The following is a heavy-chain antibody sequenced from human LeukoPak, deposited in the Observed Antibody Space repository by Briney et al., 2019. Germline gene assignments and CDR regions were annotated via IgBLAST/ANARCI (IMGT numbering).Heavy chain of an antibody. Sequence: SETLSLTCTVSGGSISSSSYYWGWIRQPPGKGLEWIGRIYYSGSTYYNPSLKSRVTISVDTSKNQFSLKLSSVTAADTAVYYCARPYVTYYDFWSGYKDAFDIWGQGTMVTVSS. J-gene: IGHJ3*02. D-gene: IGHD3-3*01. CDR2: IYYSGST. CDR3: ARPYVTYYDFWSGYKDAFDI. V-gene: IGHV4-39*01. CDR1: GGSISSSSYY.